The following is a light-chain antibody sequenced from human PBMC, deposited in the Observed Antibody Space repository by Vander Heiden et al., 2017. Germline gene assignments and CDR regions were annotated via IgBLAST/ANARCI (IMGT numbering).Light chain of an antibody. CDR3: QRSDSTPQT. CDR2: AAS. J-gene: IGKJ4*01. Sequence: DIQMTQSPSSLSASVGDRVTITCRASQSISSYLNWYQQKPGKAPKLLIYAASSLQSGVPSRFSGSGSGTDFTLTISSLQPEDFATYYCQRSDSTPQTFGGGTKVEIK. CDR1: QSISSY. V-gene: IGKV1-39*01.